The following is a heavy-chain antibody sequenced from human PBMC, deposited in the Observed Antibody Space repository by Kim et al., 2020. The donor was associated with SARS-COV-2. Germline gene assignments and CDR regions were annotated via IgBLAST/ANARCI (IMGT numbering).Heavy chain of an antibody. CDR2: IYYSGST. D-gene: IGHD3-10*01. V-gene: IGHV4-59*13. CDR3: ARTRITMVRGVIPTQYYFDY. CDR1: GGSISSYY. Sequence: SDTLSLTCTVSGGSISSYYWSWIRQPPGKGLEWIGYIYYSGSTNYNPSLKSRVTISVDTSKNQFSLKLSSVTAADTAVYYCARTRITMVRGVIPTQYYFDYWGQGTLVTVSS. J-gene: IGHJ4*02.